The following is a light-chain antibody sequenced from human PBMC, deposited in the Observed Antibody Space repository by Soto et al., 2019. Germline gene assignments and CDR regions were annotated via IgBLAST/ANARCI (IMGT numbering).Light chain of an antibody. J-gene: IGKJ1*01. CDR1: QGISNY. CDR2: AAS. CDR3: KNYYCAPGK. Sequence: SEAAVSVSEGNRVTLACRASQGISNYLAWFQQKPGKVPNLLIYAASALHSGVPSRFSGSGSGTVFTLTIGRLQPEDVATYCSKNYYCAPGKFAEGTKVDIK. V-gene: IGKV1-27*01.